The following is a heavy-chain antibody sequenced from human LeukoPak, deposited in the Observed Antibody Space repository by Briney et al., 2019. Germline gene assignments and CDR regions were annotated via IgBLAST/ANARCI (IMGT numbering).Heavy chain of an antibody. V-gene: IGHV3-15*01. CDR1: GFTFSNAS. Sequence: GGSLRLSCAVSGFTFSNASMSWIRQAPGKGLEWVGRIKSKTNGGTIDYAAPVKGRFTISRDDSKNTLYLQMNSLKTEDTAVYFCAHRDTTMVRVDYWGQGTLVTVSS. J-gene: IGHJ4*02. CDR2: IKSKTNGGTI. CDR3: AHRDTTMVRVDY. D-gene: IGHD5-18*01.